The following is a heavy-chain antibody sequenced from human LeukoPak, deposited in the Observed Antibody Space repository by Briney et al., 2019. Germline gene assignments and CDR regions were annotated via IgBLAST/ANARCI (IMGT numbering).Heavy chain of an antibody. V-gene: IGHV3-30*02. J-gene: IGHJ4*02. CDR2: IRYDGSNK. CDR1: GFTFSSYG. CDR3: ARDYYYGSGGLDY. D-gene: IGHD3-10*01. Sequence: GGSLRLSCAASGFTFSSYGMHWVRQAPGKGLEWVAFIRYDGSNKYYADSVKGRFTISRDNSKNSLYLQMNSLRAEDTALYHCARDYYYGSGGLDYWGQGTLVTVSS.